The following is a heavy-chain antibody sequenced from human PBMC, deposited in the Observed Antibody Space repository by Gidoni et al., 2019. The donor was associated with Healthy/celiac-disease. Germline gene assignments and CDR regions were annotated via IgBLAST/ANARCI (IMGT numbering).Heavy chain of an antibody. CDR2: INPSGGST. CDR3: ARAQYYYDSSGYLTLFY. CDR1: GYPFTSYY. V-gene: IGHV1-46*01. J-gene: IGHJ4*02. D-gene: IGHD3-22*01. Sequence: QVQLVQSGAEVKKPGASVKVSCKASGYPFTSYYMHWVRQAPGQGLEWTGIINPSGGSTSYAKKFQGRVTMTRDTSTSTVYMELSSLRSEDTAVYYCARAQYYYDSSGYLTLFYWGQGTLVTVSS.